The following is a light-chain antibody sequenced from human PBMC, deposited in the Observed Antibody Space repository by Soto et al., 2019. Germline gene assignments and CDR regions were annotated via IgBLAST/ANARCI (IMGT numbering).Light chain of an antibody. Sequence: EIVLTQSPGTLSLSPGERATLSCRASQSVSSSYLAWYQQKPGQAPRQLIYGASSRATGIPDRFSGSGSGKDFTLTITRLEPADFAVYYCQHYRTSFGGGTRVEIK. V-gene: IGKV3-20*01. J-gene: IGKJ4*01. CDR1: QSVSSSY. CDR3: QHYRTS. CDR2: GAS.